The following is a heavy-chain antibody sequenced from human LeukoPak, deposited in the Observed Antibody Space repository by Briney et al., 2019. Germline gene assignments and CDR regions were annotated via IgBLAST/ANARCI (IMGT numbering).Heavy chain of an antibody. CDR2: INPDNGGT. V-gene: IGHV1-2*02. Sequence: ASVKVSCKASGYTFTGYYIHWVRQAPGQGLEWMGWINPDNGGTNYAQNFQGRVTMTRDTSISTAYVELNRLRSDDTAVYYCARVASAVYSDFWGQGTLVTVSS. CDR1: GYTFTGYY. J-gene: IGHJ4*02. CDR3: ARVASAVYSDF.